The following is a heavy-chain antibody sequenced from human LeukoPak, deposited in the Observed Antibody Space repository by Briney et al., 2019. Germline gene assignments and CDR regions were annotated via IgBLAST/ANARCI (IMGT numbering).Heavy chain of an antibody. CDR1: GYTFTGYY. Sequence: ASVKVSCKASGYTFTGYYMHWVRQAPGQGLERMGWINPNSGGTNYAQKFQGRVTMTRNTSISTAYMELSSLRSEDTAVYYCARMVVRGVLMVNNWFDPWGQGTLVTVSS. V-gene: IGHV1-2*02. CDR3: ARMVVRGVLMVNNWFDP. D-gene: IGHD3-10*01. J-gene: IGHJ5*02. CDR2: INPNSGGT.